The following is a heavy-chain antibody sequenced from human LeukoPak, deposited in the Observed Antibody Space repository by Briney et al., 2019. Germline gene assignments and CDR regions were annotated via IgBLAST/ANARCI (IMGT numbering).Heavy chain of an antibody. Sequence: PSETLSLTCTVSGGSISSYYWSWIRQPPGMGLEWIGYIYYSGSTNYNPSLKSRVTISVDTSKNQFSLKLSSVTAADTAVYYCARERIAVAGTVRSSYYYYYMDVWGKGTTVTVSS. CDR2: IYYSGST. CDR3: ARERIAVAGTVRSSYYYYYMDV. V-gene: IGHV4-59*01. CDR1: GGSISSYY. D-gene: IGHD6-19*01. J-gene: IGHJ6*03.